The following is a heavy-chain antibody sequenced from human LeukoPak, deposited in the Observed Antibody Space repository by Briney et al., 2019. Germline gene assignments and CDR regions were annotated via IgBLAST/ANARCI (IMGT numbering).Heavy chain of an antibody. CDR1: GYTFTDYY. D-gene: IGHD4-11*01. Sequence: ASVKVSCKTSGYTFTDYYMHWVRQAPVQGLELMGWINPISGGTNFAQKFQGRVTMTRDTSISTAYMELSSLKSDDTAVYYCARDPRTTKNAFDIWGQGTMVTVSS. V-gene: IGHV1-2*02. CDR3: ARDPRTTKNAFDI. J-gene: IGHJ3*02. CDR2: INPISGGT.